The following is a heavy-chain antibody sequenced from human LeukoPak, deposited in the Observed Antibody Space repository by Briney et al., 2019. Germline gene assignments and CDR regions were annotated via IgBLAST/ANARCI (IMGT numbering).Heavy chain of an antibody. CDR3: ARALLGWFGELFDAFDI. CDR1: GGSISSYY. Sequence: SETLSLTCTVSGGSISSYYWSWIRQPAGKGLEWIGRIYTSGSTNYNPSLKSRVTMSVDTSKNQFSLKLSSVTAADTAVYYCARALLGWFGELFDAFDIWGQGTMVTVSS. J-gene: IGHJ3*02. V-gene: IGHV4-4*07. D-gene: IGHD3-10*01. CDR2: IYTSGST.